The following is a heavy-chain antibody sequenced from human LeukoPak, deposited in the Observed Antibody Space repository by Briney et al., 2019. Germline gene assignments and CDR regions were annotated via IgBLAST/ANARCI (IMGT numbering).Heavy chain of an antibody. CDR3: ARGGLVVVAAFDD. D-gene: IGHD2-15*01. CDR1: GGSISSSSYY. J-gene: IGHJ4*02. Sequence: PSETLSLTCTVSGGSISSSSYYWGWIRQPPGKGLEWIGSIYYSGSTYYNPSLKSRVTISVDTSKNQFSLKLSSVTAADTAVYYCARGGLVVVAAFDDWGQGTLVTVSS. V-gene: IGHV4-39*07. CDR2: IYYSGST.